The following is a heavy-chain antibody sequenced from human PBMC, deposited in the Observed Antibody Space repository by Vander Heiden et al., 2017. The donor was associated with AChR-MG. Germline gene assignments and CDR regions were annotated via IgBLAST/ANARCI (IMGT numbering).Heavy chain of an antibody. J-gene: IGHJ5*02. V-gene: IGHV3-23*01. CDR2: ISGSGGST. CDR1: GFTFSSYA. Sequence: EVQLLESGGGLVQPGGSLRLSGAASGFTFSSYAMSWVRQAPGKGLEWVSAISGSGGSTYYADSVKGRFTISRDNSKNTLYLQMNSLRAEDTAVYYCAKTTIVVGAGGSTWGQGTLVTVSS. CDR3: AKTTIVVGAGGST. D-gene: IGHD3-22*01.